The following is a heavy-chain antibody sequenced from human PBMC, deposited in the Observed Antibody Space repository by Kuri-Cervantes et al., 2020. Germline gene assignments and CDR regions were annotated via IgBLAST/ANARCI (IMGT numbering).Heavy chain of an antibody. J-gene: IGHJ4*02. V-gene: IGHV1-46*01. CDR1: GGTFSSYA. CDR3: GTSNAGSSGRYRLQFEYYFDY. CDR2: INPSGGST. Sequence: ASVKVSCKASGGTFSSYAISWVRQAPGRGLEWMGIINPSGGSTSYAQKFQGRVTMTRDTSTSTVYMELSSLGSEDTAVYYCGTSNAGSSGRYRLQFEYYFDYWGQGTLVTVSS. D-gene: IGHD6-19*01.